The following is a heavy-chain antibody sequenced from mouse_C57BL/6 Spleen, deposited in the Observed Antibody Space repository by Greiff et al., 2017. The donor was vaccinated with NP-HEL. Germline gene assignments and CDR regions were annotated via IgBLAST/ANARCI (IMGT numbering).Heavy chain of an antibody. D-gene: IGHD4-1*01. CDR1: GYSFTGYY. CDR3: ARRTGYYAMDY. J-gene: IGHJ4*01. V-gene: IGHV1-42*01. Sequence: EVQLKESGPELVKPGASVKISCKASGYSFTGYYMNWVKQSPEKSLEWIGEINPSTGGTTYNQKFKAKATLTVDKSSSTAYMQLKSLTSEDSAVYYCARRTGYYAMDYWGQGTSVTVSS. CDR2: INPSTGGT.